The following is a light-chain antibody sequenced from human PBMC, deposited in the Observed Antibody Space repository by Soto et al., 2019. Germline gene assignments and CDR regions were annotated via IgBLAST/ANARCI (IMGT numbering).Light chain of an antibody. V-gene: IGLV2-11*01. CDR3: WSYACRYTV. J-gene: IGLJ2*01. CDR1: SRDVGGYNY. CDR2: DVS. Sequence: QSALTQPRSVSGSPGQSVTISCTGTSRDVGGYNYVSWYQQHPGKAPKLMIYDVSKRPSGVPDRFSGSKSGKTASLTISGLQAEDEADYYCWSYACRYTVFGGGTKVTVL.